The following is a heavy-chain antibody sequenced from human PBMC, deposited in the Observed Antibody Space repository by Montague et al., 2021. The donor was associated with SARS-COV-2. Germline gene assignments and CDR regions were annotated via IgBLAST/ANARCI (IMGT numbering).Heavy chain of an antibody. CDR2: IYYNGST. J-gene: IGHJ4*02. CDR3: AMHSRRWLQFIAPFFDY. Sequence: SETLSLTCTVSGGSISSSSYYWGWIRQPPGKGLEWIGSIYYNGSTYYNPSLKSRVTISVDTSKNQFSLKLSSVTAADTAVYYCAMHSRRWLQFIAPFFDYWGQGTLVTVSS. CDR1: GGSISSSSYY. D-gene: IGHD5-24*01. V-gene: IGHV4-39*01.